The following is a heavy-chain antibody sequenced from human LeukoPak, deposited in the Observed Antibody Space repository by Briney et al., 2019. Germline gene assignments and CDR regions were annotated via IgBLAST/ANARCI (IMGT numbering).Heavy chain of an antibody. J-gene: IGHJ4*02. D-gene: IGHD2-2*01. CDR1: GFTFTTYS. V-gene: IGHV3-23*01. Sequence: GGSLRLSCAASGFTFTTYSKSWVRQAPGKGLEWVSAITGSGSTTYYADSVKGRFTISRDNSKNTLYLQMNSLRPEDTAVYYCAKQGKYAVYPDFDSWGQGTLVTVSS. CDR3: AKQGKYAVYPDFDS. CDR2: ITGSGSTT.